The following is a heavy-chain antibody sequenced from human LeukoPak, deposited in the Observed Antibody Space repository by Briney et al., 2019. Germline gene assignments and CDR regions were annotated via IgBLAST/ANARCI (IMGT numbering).Heavy chain of an antibody. D-gene: IGHD6-19*01. V-gene: IGHV1-24*01. CDR1: GYTLTELS. Sequence: ASVKVSCKVSGYTLTELSMHWVRQAPGKGLEWMGGFDPEDGETICAQKFQGRVTMTEDTSTDTAYMELSSLRSEDTAVYYCATDLSSGWPFDYWGQGTLVTVSS. J-gene: IGHJ4*02. CDR3: ATDLSSGWPFDY. CDR2: FDPEDGET.